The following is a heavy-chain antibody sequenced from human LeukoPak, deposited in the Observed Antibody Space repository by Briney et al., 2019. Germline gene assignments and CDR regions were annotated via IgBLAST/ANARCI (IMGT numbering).Heavy chain of an antibody. D-gene: IGHD3-22*01. J-gene: IGHJ3*02. CDR1: VYTFTSYD. CDR2: MNPNSGNT. CDR3: ARGYYYDSRDAFDI. Sequence: ASVKVSCKASVYTFTSYDINWVLQATGQGLEWMGWMNPNSGNTGYAQKFQGRVTMTRNTSISTAYMELSSLRSEDTAVYYCARGYYYDSRDAFDIWGQGTMVTVSS. V-gene: IGHV1-8*01.